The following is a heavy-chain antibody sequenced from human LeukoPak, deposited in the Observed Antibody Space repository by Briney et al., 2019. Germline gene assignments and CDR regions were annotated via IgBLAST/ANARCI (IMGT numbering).Heavy chain of an antibody. CDR3: AVAGVRYYDSSGLHAFDF. D-gene: IGHD3-22*01. CDR1: GGSISSRSHC. Sequence: PSETLSLTCTASGGSISSRSHCWGWIRQPPGKGLEWIGTMFYSGSTYYNPSLKSRVAISVDTSENQFSLELNSVTAADTAVYYCAVAGVRYYDSSGLHAFDFWGRGTMVTVSS. CDR2: MFYSGST. J-gene: IGHJ3*01. V-gene: IGHV4-39*01.